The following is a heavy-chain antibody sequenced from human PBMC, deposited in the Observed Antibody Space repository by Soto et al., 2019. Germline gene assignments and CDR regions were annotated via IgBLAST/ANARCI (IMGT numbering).Heavy chain of an antibody. CDR3: SKVDPGETSPFDH. Sequence: ASVKVSCKASGYTFTSYGISWVRQAPGQGLEWMGWINPFDGSRMFAQSFQGRVTMTRDTSTSTVYMEVSSLRSEDTAVYYCSKVDPGETSPFDHWGQGTLVTVSS. J-gene: IGHJ4*02. CDR2: INPFDGSR. V-gene: IGHV1-18*01. CDR1: GYTFTSYG. D-gene: IGHD3-10*01.